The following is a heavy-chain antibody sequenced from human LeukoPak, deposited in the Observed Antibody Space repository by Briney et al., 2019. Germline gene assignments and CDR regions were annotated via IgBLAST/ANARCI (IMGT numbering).Heavy chain of an antibody. CDR1: GYTFTGYY. CDR2: INPNSGGT. D-gene: IGHD2-2*01. CDR3: ARGEVVVVPAAMQNY. Sequence: GASVKVSCKASGYTFTGYYMHWVRQAPGQGLERMGWINPNSGGTNYAQKFQGRATMTRDTSISTAYMELSRLRSDDTAVYYCARGEVVVVPAAMQNYWGQGTLVTVSS. J-gene: IGHJ4*02. V-gene: IGHV1-2*02.